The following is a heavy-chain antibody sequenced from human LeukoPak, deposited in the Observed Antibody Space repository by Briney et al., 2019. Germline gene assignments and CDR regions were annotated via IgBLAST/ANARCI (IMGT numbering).Heavy chain of an antibody. CDR2: IYYSGST. Sequence: SETLSLTCTVSGGSISSSSYYWGWIRQPPGKGLEWIGSIYYSGSTYYNPSLKSRVTISVDTSKNQFSLKLSSVTAADTAVYYCARLRITMVRGVIKCDSWPRHYYYYYGMDVWGQGTTVTVSS. CDR3: ARLRITMVRGVIKCDSWPRHYYYYYGMDV. J-gene: IGHJ6*02. V-gene: IGHV4-39*01. D-gene: IGHD3-10*01. CDR1: GGSISSSSYY.